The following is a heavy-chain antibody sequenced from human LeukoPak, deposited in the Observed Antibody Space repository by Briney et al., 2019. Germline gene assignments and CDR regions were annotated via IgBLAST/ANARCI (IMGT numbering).Heavy chain of an antibody. CDR2: IKSKTDGGTT. Sequence: PGGSLRLSCAASGFTFSNAWMSWVRQAPWKGLEWVGRIKSKTDGGTTDYAAPVKGRFTISRDDSKNTLYLQMNSLKTEDTAVYYCTTGITMVRGVIHLIDYWGQGTLVTVSS. CDR3: TTGITMVRGVIHLIDY. J-gene: IGHJ4*02. D-gene: IGHD3-10*01. CDR1: GFTFSNAW. V-gene: IGHV3-15*01.